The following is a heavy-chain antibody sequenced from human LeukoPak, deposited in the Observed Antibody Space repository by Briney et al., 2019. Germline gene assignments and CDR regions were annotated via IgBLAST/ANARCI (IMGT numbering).Heavy chain of an antibody. J-gene: IGHJ4*02. CDR1: GYTFTSYA. D-gene: IGHD3-16*02. CDR3: ARAFQRLGELSLPNY. Sequence: ASVKVSCKASGYTFTSYAMNWVRQAPGQGLEWMGWIHPSTGNPTYAQGFAGRFVFSLDTSVSSTYLQISSLKAEDTAVYYCARAFQRLGELSLPNYWGQGTLVTVSS. V-gene: IGHV7-4-1*02. CDR2: IHPSTGNP.